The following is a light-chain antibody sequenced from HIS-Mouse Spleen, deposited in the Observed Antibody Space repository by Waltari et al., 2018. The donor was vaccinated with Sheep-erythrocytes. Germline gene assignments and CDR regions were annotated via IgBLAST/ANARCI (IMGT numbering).Light chain of an antibody. J-gene: IGKJ1*01. V-gene: IGKV1-6*01. CDR1: QGIRND. CDR3: LQDYNYPWT. Sequence: IQMTPSPFSLSASVGDRVTITCRASQGIRNDLGWYKQKTGKAHKLLIYAASSLQSGVPSRFSGSGSGTDFTLTISSLQPEDFATYYCLQDYNYPWTFGQGTKVEIK. CDR2: AAS.